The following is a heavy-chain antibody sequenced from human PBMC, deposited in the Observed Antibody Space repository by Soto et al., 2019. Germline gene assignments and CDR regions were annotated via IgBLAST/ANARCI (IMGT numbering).Heavy chain of an antibody. V-gene: IGHV3-7*03. CDR3: ARDAWSTYFDY. CDR1: GFTFSTYW. CDR2: IKQDGSDK. D-gene: IGHD2-8*02. J-gene: IGHJ4*02. Sequence: HPGGSLRLSCAASGFTFSTYWMSWVRQAPGKGLEWVANIKQDGSDKYYVDSVKGRFTISRDNAKNSLYLQMNSLRAEDTAVYYCARDAWSTYFDYWGQGSLVTVSS.